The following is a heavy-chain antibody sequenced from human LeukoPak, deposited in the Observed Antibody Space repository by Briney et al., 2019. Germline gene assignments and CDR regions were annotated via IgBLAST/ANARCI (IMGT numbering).Heavy chain of an antibody. CDR3: AREPPGGRDAFDI. J-gene: IGHJ3*02. Sequence: GASVKVSCKASGYTFTSYDINWVRQATGQGLEWMGGIIPIFGTANYAQKFQGRVTITADGSTSTAYMELSSLRSEDTAVYYCAREPPGGRDAFDIWGQGTMVTVSS. CDR1: GYTFTSYD. CDR2: IIPIFGTA. D-gene: IGHD1-26*01. V-gene: IGHV1-69*13.